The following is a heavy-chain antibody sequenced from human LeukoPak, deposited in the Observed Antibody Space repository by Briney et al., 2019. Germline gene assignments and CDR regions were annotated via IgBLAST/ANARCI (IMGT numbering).Heavy chain of an antibody. J-gene: IGHJ4*02. V-gene: IGHV4-34*01. CDR1: GVSFSGYY. Sequence: SETLSLTCAVYGVSFSGYYWSWIRQPPGKGLEWIGEINHSGSTNYNPSLKSRVTISVDTSKNQFSLKLSSVTAADTAVYYCARGCDHSSGYYQYYFDYWGQGTLVTVSS. CDR2: INHSGST. CDR3: ARGCDHSSGYYQYYFDY. D-gene: IGHD3-22*01.